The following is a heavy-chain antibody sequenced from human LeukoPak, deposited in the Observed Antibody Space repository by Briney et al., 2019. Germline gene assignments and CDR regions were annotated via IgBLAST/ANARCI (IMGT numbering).Heavy chain of an antibody. CDR3: ARDVRPDY. J-gene: IGHJ4*02. CDR1: GFTFSSYW. CDR2: IKQDGTEK. V-gene: IGHV3-7*04. Sequence: PGGSLRPSCAASGFTFSSYWMSWVRQAPGEGLEWVANIKQDGTEKYYMDSVKGRFSISRDNAKNSLYLQMNALRAEDTAVYYCARDVRPDYWGQGTLVTVST. D-gene: IGHD6-6*01.